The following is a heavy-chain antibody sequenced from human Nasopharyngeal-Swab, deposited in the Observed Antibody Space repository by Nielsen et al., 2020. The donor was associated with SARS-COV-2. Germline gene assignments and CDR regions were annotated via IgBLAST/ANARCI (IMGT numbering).Heavy chain of an antibody. CDR2: IKSKTDGGTT. CDR3: THFRGWGWFDP. Sequence: GESLKISCAASGFTFSNAWMSWVRQAPGKGLEWVGRIKSKTDGGTTDYAAPVKGRITLSRDDSQNALILQMNSLKSEDTGVYYCTHFRGWGWFDPWGQGTLVTVSS. D-gene: IGHD3-10*01. CDR1: GFTFSNAW. V-gene: IGHV3-15*05. J-gene: IGHJ5*02.